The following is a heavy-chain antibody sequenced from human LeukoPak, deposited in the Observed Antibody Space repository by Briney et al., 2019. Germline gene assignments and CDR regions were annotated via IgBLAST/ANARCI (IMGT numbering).Heavy chain of an antibody. CDR1: GGTXSSYA. J-gene: IGHJ4*02. CDR2: IIPILGIA. Sequence: SVKVSCKASGGTXSSYAISWVRQAPGQGLEWMGRIIPILGIANYAQKFQGRVTITADKSTSTAYMELSSLRSEDTAVYYCARGDTAMVKVYWGQGTLVTVSS. D-gene: IGHD5-18*01. V-gene: IGHV1-69*04. CDR3: ARGDTAMVKVY.